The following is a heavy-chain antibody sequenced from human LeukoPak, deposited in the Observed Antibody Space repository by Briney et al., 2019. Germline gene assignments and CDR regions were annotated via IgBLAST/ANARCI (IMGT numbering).Heavy chain of an antibody. Sequence: TGGSLRLSCAASGFTFSSYEMNWVRQAPGKGLEWVSAISGSGGSTYYADSVKGRFTISRDNSKNTLYLQMNSLRAEDTAVYYCAKEKSGSYYSLDYWGQGTLVTVSS. CDR3: AKEKSGSYYSLDY. CDR1: GFTFSSYE. D-gene: IGHD1-26*01. V-gene: IGHV3-23*01. CDR2: ISGSGGST. J-gene: IGHJ4*02.